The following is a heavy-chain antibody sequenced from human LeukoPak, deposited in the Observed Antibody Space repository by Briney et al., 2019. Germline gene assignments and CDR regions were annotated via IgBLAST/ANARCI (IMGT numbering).Heavy chain of an antibody. CDR3: ARDPSDRSGWDS. V-gene: IGHV3-7*01. Sequence: PGGSLRLSCAAPGFTFSRFRMSWVRQAPGKGLEWVANINPDGSEKYYVDSVKGRFTISRDNAKNSLYLQMNSLRDEDTAVYYCARDPSDRSGWDSWGHGTLVTVSS. CDR2: INPDGSEK. D-gene: IGHD6-19*01. CDR1: GFTFSRFR. J-gene: IGHJ5*01.